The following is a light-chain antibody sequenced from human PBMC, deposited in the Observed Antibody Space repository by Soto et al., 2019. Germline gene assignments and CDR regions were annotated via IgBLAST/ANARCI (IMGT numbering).Light chain of an antibody. CDR1: QGIRND. V-gene: IGKV1-6*01. CDR2: DAS. Sequence: IQITHPPSSLSVSLADGVTITCRASQGIRNDLGWYQQKPGKAPKFLIYDASSLQSGVPSRFSGSGSGTDFTLTINSLQPEDSATYYCLQDYNYPWTCGQGTKGDIK. CDR3: LQDYNYPWT. J-gene: IGKJ1*01.